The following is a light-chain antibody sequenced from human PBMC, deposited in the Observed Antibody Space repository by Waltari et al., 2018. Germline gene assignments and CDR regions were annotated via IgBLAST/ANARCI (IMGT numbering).Light chain of an antibody. CDR3: LQDSNYPRT. J-gene: IGKJ1*01. Sequence: AIQMTQSPSSLSASIGARVTITCRASQAIRNELGWYQQKPGKAPKLLIYAASSLQTGVPSRFSGSGSGTDFTLTITSLQPEDFAIYYCLQDSNYPRTFGQGTKVEIK. V-gene: IGKV1-6*01. CDR1: QAIRNE. CDR2: AAS.